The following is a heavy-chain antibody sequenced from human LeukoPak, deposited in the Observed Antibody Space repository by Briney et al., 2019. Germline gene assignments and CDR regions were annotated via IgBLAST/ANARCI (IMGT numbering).Heavy chain of an antibody. CDR2: INHSGST. V-gene: IGHV4-34*01. Sequence: SETLSLTCTVSGGSISSYYWSWIRQPPGKGLEWIGEINHSGSTNYNPSLKSRVTISVDTSKNQFSLKLSSVTAADTAVYYCARGRCSSTSCYRRGYFDYWGQGTLVTVSS. CDR3: ARGRCSSTSCYRRGYFDY. D-gene: IGHD2-2*01. CDR1: GGSISSYY. J-gene: IGHJ4*02.